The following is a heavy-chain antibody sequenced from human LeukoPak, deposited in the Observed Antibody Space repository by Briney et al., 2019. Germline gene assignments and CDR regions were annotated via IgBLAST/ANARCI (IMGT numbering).Heavy chain of an antibody. D-gene: IGHD6-19*01. J-gene: IGHJ4*02. CDR2: IYYSGST. Sequence: SETLSLTCAVSGGSISSSSYYWGWIRQRPGKGLEWIGSIYYSGSTYYNPSLKSRVTISVDTSKNQFSLKLSSVTAADTAVYYCARLEVAGINDYWGQGTLVTVSS. V-gene: IGHV4-39*01. CDR1: GGSISSSSYY. CDR3: ARLEVAGINDY.